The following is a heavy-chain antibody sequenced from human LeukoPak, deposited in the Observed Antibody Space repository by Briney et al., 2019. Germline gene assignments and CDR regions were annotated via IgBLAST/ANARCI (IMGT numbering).Heavy chain of an antibody. J-gene: IGHJ4*02. V-gene: IGHV3-7*01. CDR1: GFTFSSYW. D-gene: IGHD4-17*01. Sequence: PGGSLRLSCTASGFTFSSYWMSWVRQAPGKGLEWVANIKQDGSEKYYVDSVEGRFTISRDNAKNSLYLQMNSLRAGDTAVYYCARDQDYVFHYWGQGTLVTVSS. CDR2: IKQDGSEK. CDR3: ARDQDYVFHY.